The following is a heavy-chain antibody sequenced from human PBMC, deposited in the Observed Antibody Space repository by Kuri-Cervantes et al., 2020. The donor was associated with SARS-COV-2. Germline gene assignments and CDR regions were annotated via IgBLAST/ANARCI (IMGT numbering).Heavy chain of an antibody. CDR1: GFTLSHNW. V-gene: IGHV3-7*03. CDR2: IKQDGSEK. D-gene: IGHD2-15*01. CDR3: ARDLSAGMASGGGYR. J-gene: IGHJ4*02. Sequence: GESLKISCAASGFTLSHNWMSWVRQAPGKGLEWVANIKQDGSEKYYVDSVKGRFAISRDNPKNSLYLQLNSLRAEDTAMYYCARDLSAGMASGGGYRWGQGTLVTVSS.